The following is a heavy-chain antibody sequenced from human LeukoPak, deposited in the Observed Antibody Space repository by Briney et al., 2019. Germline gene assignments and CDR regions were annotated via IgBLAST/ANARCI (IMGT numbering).Heavy chain of an antibody. J-gene: IGHJ4*02. D-gene: IGHD2-15*01. V-gene: IGHV3-74*01. CDR3: ARVSCSGNTCYRFGY. Sequence: GGSLTLSCAASGFTYSSYSMNWVRQAPGKALVWVSRINSDGSSTTYAHSVYGRFTISRDKAKNTLYLQMHSLRAEDTAVYYCARVSCSGNTCYRFGYWGQGTLVTVSS. CDR2: INSDGSST. CDR1: GFTYSSYS.